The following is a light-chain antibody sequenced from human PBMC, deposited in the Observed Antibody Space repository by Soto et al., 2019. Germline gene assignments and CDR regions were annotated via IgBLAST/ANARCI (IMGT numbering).Light chain of an antibody. V-gene: IGKV1-12*01. CDR1: QDISIW. CDR2: GAS. J-gene: IGKJ3*01. CDR3: QQGGSFPLWLT. Sequence: DIQMTQSPSSVSASVGDRVTITCRASQDISIWLAWYQQIPGKTPKLLIFGASSLQSGVPSRFSGSGAGADFTLTVSGLQSEDFATFYCQQGGSFPLWLTFGPGTKVEIK.